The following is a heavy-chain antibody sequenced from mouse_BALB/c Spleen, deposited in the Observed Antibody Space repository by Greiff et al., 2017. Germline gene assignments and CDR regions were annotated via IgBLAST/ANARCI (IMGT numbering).Heavy chain of an antibody. Sequence: VQLQQSGAELMKPGASVKISCKATGYTFSSYWIEWVKQRPGHGLEWIGEILPGSGSTNYNEKFKGKATFTADTSSNTAYMQLSSLTSEDSAVYYCARAYYGNYEGGFDYWGQGTTLTVSS. J-gene: IGHJ2*01. CDR1: GYTFSSYW. V-gene: IGHV1-9*01. D-gene: IGHD2-10*01. CDR3: ARAYYGNYEGGFDY. CDR2: ILPGSGST.